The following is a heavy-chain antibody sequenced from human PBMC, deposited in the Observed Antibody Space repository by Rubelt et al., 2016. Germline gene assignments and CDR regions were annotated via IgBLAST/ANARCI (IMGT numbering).Heavy chain of an antibody. J-gene: IGHJ4*02. CDR2: IKEDGSEK. CDR3: ARPGGGY. V-gene: IGHV3-7*01. Sequence: MSWVRQAPGKGLDWVANIKEDGSEKHYVDSVKGRFTISRENAKNSMYLQMNSLRAEDTAVYYCARPGGGYWGQGTLVTVSS. D-gene: IGHD3-16*01.